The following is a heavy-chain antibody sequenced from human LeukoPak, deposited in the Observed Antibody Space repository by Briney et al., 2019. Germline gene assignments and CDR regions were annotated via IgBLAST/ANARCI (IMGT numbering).Heavy chain of an antibody. CDR3: AKGRWALFDC. J-gene: IGHJ4*02. CDR1: GDSVSSNSAA. CDR2: TYYRSKWYN. D-gene: IGHD3-10*01. V-gene: IGHV6-1*01. Sequence: PSQTLSLTCDISGDSVSSNSAARNWIRQSPSRGLEWLGRTYYRSKWYNDYAVSLKSRMTINADTSKNQFSLQLNSVTPEDTAVYYCAKGRWALFDCWGQGTLVIVSS.